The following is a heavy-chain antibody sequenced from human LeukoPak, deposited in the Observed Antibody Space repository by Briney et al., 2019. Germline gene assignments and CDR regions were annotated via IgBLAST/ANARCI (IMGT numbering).Heavy chain of an antibody. CDR3: ARGTRNWGLFDY. Sequence: GGSLRLSCAASGFTFSSYALHWVRQAPVKGLEWVAVISNDETNKYYADSVKGRFTISRDNSKNTLYLQMNSLRPEDTAVYYCARGTRNWGLFDYWGQGTLVTVSS. CDR2: ISNDETNK. CDR1: GFTFSSYA. J-gene: IGHJ4*02. D-gene: IGHD7-27*01. V-gene: IGHV3-30-3*01.